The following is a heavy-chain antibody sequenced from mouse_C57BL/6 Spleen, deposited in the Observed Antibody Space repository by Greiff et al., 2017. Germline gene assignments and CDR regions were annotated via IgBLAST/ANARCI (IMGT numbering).Heavy chain of an antibody. J-gene: IGHJ3*01. V-gene: IGHV1-53*01. CDR2: INPSNGGT. CDR1: GYTFTSYW. D-gene: IGHD2-4*01. Sequence: VQLQQPGTELVKPGASVKLSCKASGYTFTSYWMHWVKQRPGHGLEWIGNINPSNGGTNYNEKFKSKATLTVDKAASTAYMQLSSLTSEDSAVYYCARASYDYVSFADWGQGGLVTVS. CDR3: ARASYDYVSFAD.